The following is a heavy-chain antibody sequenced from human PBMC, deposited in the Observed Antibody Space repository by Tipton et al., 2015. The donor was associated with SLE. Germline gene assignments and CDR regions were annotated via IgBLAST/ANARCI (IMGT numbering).Heavy chain of an antibody. J-gene: IGHJ4*02. D-gene: IGHD2-2*01. CDR3: ARDVAPAAVPLFEY. CDR1: GGSISNYY. V-gene: IGHV4-59*01. Sequence: TLSLTCTVSGGSISNYYWNWIRQPPGKGLEWIGYIYYSGSTYYNPSLKSRVTMSVDTSKNQISLKLSSVTAADTAVYYCARDVAPAAVPLFEYWGQGTLVTVSS. CDR2: IYYSGST.